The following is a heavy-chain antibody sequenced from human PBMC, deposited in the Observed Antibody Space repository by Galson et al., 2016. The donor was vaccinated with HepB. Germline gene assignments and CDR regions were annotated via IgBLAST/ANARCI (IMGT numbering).Heavy chain of an antibody. V-gene: IGHV4-61*01. CDR2: IYYSGNT. CDR3: ARDGRWLHPYDS. J-gene: IGHJ4*02. D-gene: IGHD5-24*01. CDR1: GGSVSSGSYY. Sequence: ETLSLTCTVSGGSVSSGSYYWSWIRQPPEKGLEWIGYIYYSGNTNYNPSLKSRVTISLDTSKNQFSLKLSSVTAADTAVYFCARDGRWLHPYDSWGQGTLVTVSS.